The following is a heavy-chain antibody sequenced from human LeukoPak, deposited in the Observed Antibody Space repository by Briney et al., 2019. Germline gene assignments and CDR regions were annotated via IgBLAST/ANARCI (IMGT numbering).Heavy chain of an antibody. D-gene: IGHD1-26*01. CDR1: GFSLSTSGVG. CDR3: AHRPGWDWFDP. V-gene: IGHV2-5*01. CDR2: IYWNDDK. J-gene: IGHJ5*02. Sequence: SGPTLVKPTQTLTLTCTFSGFSLSTSGVGVGWTRQPPGKALEWLALIYWNDDKRYSPSLKSRLTITKDTSKNQVVLTMTNMDPVDTATYYCAHRPGWDWFDPWGQGTLVTVSS.